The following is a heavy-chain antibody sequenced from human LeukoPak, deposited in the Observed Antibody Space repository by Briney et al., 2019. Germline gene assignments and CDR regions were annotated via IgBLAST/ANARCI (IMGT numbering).Heavy chain of an antibody. J-gene: IGHJ6*02. V-gene: IGHV3-48*03. Sequence: PGGSLRLSCAASGFTFSSYEMSWVRQAPGKGLEWVSYISDSGSTIYNADSVKGRSAISRDNAKNSLYLEMTSLRAEDTAIYYCAREKSISGSRGHYYYYGMDVWGQGTTVTVS. CDR2: ISDSGSTI. CDR1: GFTFSSYE. CDR3: AREKSISGSRGHYYYYGMDV. D-gene: IGHD1-20*01.